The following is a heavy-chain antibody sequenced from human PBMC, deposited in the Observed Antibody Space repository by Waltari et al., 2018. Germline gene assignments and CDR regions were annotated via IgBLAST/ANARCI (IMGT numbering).Heavy chain of an antibody. CDR2: VHKSGRS. V-gene: IGHV4-4*02. CDR1: GDSISNNFF. Sequence: QVQLQESGPGLVKPSGTLSLPCTLSGDSISNNFFLSWFRQAPGKGLEWIGQVHKSGRSNYNPSLESRVTVSMDTSKNQFSLKMTSVTAADTAIYYCASDRGRGLYLDSWGQGTLVTVSP. J-gene: IGHJ4*02. D-gene: IGHD2-15*01. CDR3: ASDRGRGLYLDS.